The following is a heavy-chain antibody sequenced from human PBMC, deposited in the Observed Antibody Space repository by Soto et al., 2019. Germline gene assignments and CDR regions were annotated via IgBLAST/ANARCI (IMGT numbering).Heavy chain of an antibody. V-gene: IGHV1-69*13. CDR2: IIPIFGTA. CDR1: GGTFSSYA. D-gene: IGHD5-18*01. Sequence: ASVKVSCKASGGTFSSYAISWVRQAPGQGLEWMGGIIPIFGTANYAQKFQGRVTITADESTSTAYMELSSLRSEDTAVYYCARRGSGYSYGQGYYYGMDVWGQGTTVTVSS. J-gene: IGHJ6*02. CDR3: ARRGSGYSYGQGYYYGMDV.